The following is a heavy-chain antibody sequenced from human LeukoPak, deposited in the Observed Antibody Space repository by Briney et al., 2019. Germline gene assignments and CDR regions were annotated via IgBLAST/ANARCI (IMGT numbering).Heavy chain of an antibody. CDR2: IYYSGST. J-gene: IGHJ5*02. D-gene: IGHD3-22*01. CDR3: ARAPEYSSGYYRGSGAWFDP. V-gene: IGHV4-31*03. Sequence: SQTLSLTCTVSGGSISSGGYSWSWIRQHPGKGLEWIGYIYYSGSTYYNPSLKSRVTISVDTSKNQFSLKLSSVTAADTAVYYCARAPEYSSGYYRGSGAWFDPWGQGTLVTVSS. CDR1: GGSISSGGYS.